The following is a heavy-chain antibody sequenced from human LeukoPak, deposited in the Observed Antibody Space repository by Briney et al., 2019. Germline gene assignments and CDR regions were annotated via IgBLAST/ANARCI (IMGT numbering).Heavy chain of an antibody. V-gene: IGHV3-48*01. CDR3: ARTAAADDY. CDR2: ISSSSTI. J-gene: IGHJ4*02. CDR1: GFTFSSYS. Sequence: GGSLRLSCAASGFTFSSYSMNWVRQAPGKGLEWVSYISSSSTIYYADSVKGRFTISRDNAKNSLYLQMNSLRAEDTAVYYCARTAAADDYWGQGTLVTVSS. D-gene: IGHD6-13*01.